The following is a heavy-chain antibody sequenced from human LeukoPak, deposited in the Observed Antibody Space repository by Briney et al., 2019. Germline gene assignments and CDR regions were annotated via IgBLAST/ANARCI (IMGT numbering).Heavy chain of an antibody. CDR2: IYYSGST. J-gene: IGHJ6*03. CDR1: GGSISTTTYY. D-gene: IGHD2-2*02. Sequence: SETLSLTCTVSGGSISTTTYYWDWIRQPPGKGLEWIGSIYYSGSTYYNPSLKSRVTISVDTSKNQFSLKLSSVTAADTAVYYCARPIPGYYYYYMDVWGKGTTVTVSS. CDR3: ARPIPGYYYYYMDV. V-gene: IGHV4-39*01.